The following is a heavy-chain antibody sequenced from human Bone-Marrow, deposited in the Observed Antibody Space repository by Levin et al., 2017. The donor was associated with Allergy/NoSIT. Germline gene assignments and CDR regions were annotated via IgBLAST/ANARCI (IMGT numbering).Heavy chain of an antibody. Sequence: PSETLSLTCTVSGGSISSYYWSWIRQPPGKGLEWIGYIYYSGSTNYNPSLKSRVTISVDTSKNQFSLKLSSVTAADTAVYYCARRREQWLDKSYYYMDVWGKGTTVTVSS. V-gene: IGHV4-59*08. D-gene: IGHD6-19*01. CDR1: GGSISSYY. J-gene: IGHJ6*03. CDR3: ARRREQWLDKSYYYMDV. CDR2: IYYSGST.